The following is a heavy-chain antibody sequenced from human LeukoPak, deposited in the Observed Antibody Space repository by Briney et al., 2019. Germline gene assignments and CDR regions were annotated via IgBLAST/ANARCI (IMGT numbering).Heavy chain of an antibody. Sequence: SETLSLTCTVSGGSISSYYWSWIRQPPGKGLERIGYIYYSGSTNYNPSLKSRVTISVDTSKNQFSLKLSSVTAADTAVYYCARLLGYNGWYFDLWGRGTLVTVSS. J-gene: IGHJ2*01. CDR3: ARLLGYNGWYFDL. D-gene: IGHD5-24*01. CDR2: IYYSGST. CDR1: GGSISSYY. V-gene: IGHV4-59*08.